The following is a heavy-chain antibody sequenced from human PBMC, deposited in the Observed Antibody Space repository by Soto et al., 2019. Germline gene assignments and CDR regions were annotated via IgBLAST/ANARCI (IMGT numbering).Heavy chain of an antibody. D-gene: IGHD2-21*02. CDR3: VNSRDSSPSDY. J-gene: IGHJ4*02. Sequence: SGPTLVNPTQTLTLTCTFSGFSLTTFGMGVGWIRQPPGKAMEWLALIYWNDDKRYSPSLKSRLTITKDTSKNLVVLTMTNMDPVDTATHYCVNSRDSSPSDYWGQGTLVTVPQ. CDR2: IYWNDDK. V-gene: IGHV2-5*01. CDR1: GFSLTTFGMG.